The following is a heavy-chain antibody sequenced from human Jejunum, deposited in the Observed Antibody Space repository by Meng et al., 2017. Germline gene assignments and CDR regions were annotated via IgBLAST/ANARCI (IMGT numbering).Heavy chain of an antibody. V-gene: IGHV4-4*02. CDR1: GGSISDSNW. Sequence: GQLQGPGPGLVKPSGTLSLTCAVSGGSISDSNWWSWVRQPPGKGLEWIGEIYHTGSTNYNPSLKSRVTMSLDKSKNQFFLDLTSVTAADTAVYYCARDLLGPAIAASGYFDPWGQGTLVTVAS. D-gene: IGHD5-12*01. CDR2: IYHTGST. CDR3: ARDLLGPAIAASGYFDP. J-gene: IGHJ5*02.